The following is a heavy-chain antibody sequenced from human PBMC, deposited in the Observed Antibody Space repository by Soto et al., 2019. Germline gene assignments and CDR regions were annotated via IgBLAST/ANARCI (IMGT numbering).Heavy chain of an antibody. Sequence: LSLSCAASGFTFSSYGMHWVRQAPGKGLEWVAVISYDGSNKYYADSVKGRFTISRDNSKNTLYLQMNSLRAEDTAVYYCAKDLSLYCSGGSCYYSGYYMDVWGKGTTVTVSS. CDR2: ISYDGSNK. V-gene: IGHV3-30*18. CDR3: AKDLSLYCSGGSCYYSGYYMDV. D-gene: IGHD2-15*01. CDR1: GFTFSSYG. J-gene: IGHJ6*03.